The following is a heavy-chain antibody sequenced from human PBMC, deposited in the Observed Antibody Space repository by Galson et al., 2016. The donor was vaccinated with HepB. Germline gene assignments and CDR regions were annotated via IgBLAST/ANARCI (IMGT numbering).Heavy chain of an antibody. J-gene: IGHJ4*02. V-gene: IGHV3-53*01. Sequence: SLRLSCAASAFNIRKNYMSWVRQAPGQGLEWVSTIYSDTSTYYADSVKGRFTISRDNAENTLYLQMNSLRADDTAVYYCARDLSGPDYWGQGTLVTVSS. CDR2: IYSDTST. CDR3: ARDLSGPDY. CDR1: AFNIRKNY.